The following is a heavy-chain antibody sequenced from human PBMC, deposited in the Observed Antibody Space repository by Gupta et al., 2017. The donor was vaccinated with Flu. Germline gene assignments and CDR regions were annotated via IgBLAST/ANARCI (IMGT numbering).Heavy chain of an antibody. V-gene: IGHV1-69*06. D-gene: IGHD4-4*01. CDR2: IIPIFGTA. Sequence: PGQGLEWMGGIIPIFGTANYAQKFQGRVTITADKSTSTAYMELSSLRSEDTAVYYCARDXTTVTTRGXGVDTIYYYGMDVWGQGTTVTVSS. CDR3: ARDXTTVTTRGXGVDTIYYYGMDV. J-gene: IGHJ6*02.